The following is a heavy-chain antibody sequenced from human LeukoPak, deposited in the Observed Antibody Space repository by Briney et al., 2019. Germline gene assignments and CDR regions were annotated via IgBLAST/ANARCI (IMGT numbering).Heavy chain of an antibody. V-gene: IGHV4-34*01. CDR2: MHFSGTP. J-gene: IGHJ4*02. D-gene: IGHD2-21*02. CDR3: SRRGDDSKVGRY. CDR1: NPSFTGVY. Sequence: SETLSLTCPIYNPSFTGVYWSWIRQPSGKGLEWIGEMHFSGTPYYNPSLSSRATISVDTSKNQFSLILKSVTAADTAVYFCSRRGDDSKVGRYWGQGALVTVSS.